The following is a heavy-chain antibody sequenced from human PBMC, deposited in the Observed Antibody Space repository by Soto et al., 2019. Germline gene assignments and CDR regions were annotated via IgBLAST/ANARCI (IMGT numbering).Heavy chain of an antibody. CDR3: ARLAMALDGHRCSDP. V-gene: IGHV4-39*01. Sequence: LQLQESGPGLVKPSETLSLTCTVSGGSISSSDYYWAWVRQPPGKGLEWIGSIYYSGPTYYNPSRKSRLTISVDSSRDQFSLELRCVTAAHTATLYCARLAMALDGHRCSDPWGQGILVTVSS. D-gene: IGHD2-8*01. CDR1: GGSISSSDYY. CDR2: IYYSGPT. J-gene: IGHJ5*02.